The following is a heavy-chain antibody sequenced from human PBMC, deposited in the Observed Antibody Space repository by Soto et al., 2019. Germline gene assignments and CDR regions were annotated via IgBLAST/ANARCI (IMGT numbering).Heavy chain of an antibody. CDR1: GFTVSSNY. V-gene: IGHV3-66*01. J-gene: IGHJ4*02. D-gene: IGHD2-8*01. Sequence: EVQLVESGGGLVQPGGSLRLSCAASGFTVSSNYMSWVRQAPGKGLEWVSVIYSGGSTYYADSVKGRFTISRDNSKNTLYLQMNGLRAEDTAVYYCASYLFYCTNGVCFQIFDYWGQGTLVTVSS. CDR3: ASYLFYCTNGVCFQIFDY. CDR2: IYSGGST.